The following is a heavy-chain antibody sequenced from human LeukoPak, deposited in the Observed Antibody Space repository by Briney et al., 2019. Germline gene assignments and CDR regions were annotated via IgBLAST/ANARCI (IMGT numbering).Heavy chain of an antibody. CDR1: GFTFSSYS. D-gene: IGHD1-26*01. Sequence: GGSLRLSCAASGFTFSSYSMNWVRQAPGKGLEWVSSISTSSSYIYYADSVKGRFTISRDNAKNSLYLQMNSLRAEDTAVYYCAKEGVQTPSDWYFDLWGRGTLVTVSS. CDR3: AKEGVQTPSDWYFDL. J-gene: IGHJ2*01. V-gene: IGHV3-21*04. CDR2: ISTSSSYI.